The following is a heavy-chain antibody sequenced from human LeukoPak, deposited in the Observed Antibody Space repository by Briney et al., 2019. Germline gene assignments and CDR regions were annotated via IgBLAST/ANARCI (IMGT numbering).Heavy chain of an antibody. Sequence: SEALSLTCIVSGGSISSYYWSWIRQPPGKGLEWIGYIYYSGSTNYNPSLKSRVTISVDTSKNQFSLKLSSVTAADTAVYYCARSGYSYGADAFDIWGQGTMVTVSS. D-gene: IGHD5-18*01. V-gene: IGHV4-59*01. CDR3: ARSGYSYGADAFDI. CDR2: IYYSGST. CDR1: GGSISSYY. J-gene: IGHJ3*02.